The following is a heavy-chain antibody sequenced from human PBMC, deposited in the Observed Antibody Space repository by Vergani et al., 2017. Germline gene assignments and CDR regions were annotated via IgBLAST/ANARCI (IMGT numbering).Heavy chain of an antibody. Sequence: QVQLVQSGAEVKKPGASVKVSCKASGYTFTGYYMHWVRQAPGQGLEWMGWINPNSGGTNYAQKFQGRVTMTRDTSISTAYMELSRLRSDDTAGYYCARVGDLYSSSWYYQNWFDPWGQGTLVTVSS. CDR2: INPNSGGT. CDR3: ARVGDLYSSSWYYQNWFDP. CDR1: GYTFTGYY. V-gene: IGHV1-2*02. J-gene: IGHJ5*02. D-gene: IGHD6-13*01.